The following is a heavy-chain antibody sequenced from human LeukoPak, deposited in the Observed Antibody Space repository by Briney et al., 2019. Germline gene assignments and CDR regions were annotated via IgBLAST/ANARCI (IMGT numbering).Heavy chain of an antibody. V-gene: IGHV1-2*02. CDR3: ARDFGRAYGDKFNY. D-gene: IGHD4-17*01. J-gene: IGHJ4*02. CDR2: INPNSGVT. Sequence: ASVKVSCKTSGYTFTGYYMHWVRQAPGQGLEWMGWINPNSGVTDYAQKFQGRVTMTRDTSISTAYMEVSSLRSDDTAVYYCARDFGRAYGDKFNYWGQGTLVTVSS. CDR1: GYTFTGYY.